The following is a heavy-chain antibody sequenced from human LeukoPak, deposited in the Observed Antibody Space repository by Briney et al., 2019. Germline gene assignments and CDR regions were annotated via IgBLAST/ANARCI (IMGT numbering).Heavy chain of an antibody. V-gene: IGHV3-74*01. CDR3: ACYGIAPPH. Sequence: PGGSLRLSCAASGSTFSSYWMHWVRQAPGKGLVWVSHINNDGSSTNYADSVKGRFTISRDNAKNTLYLQMNSLRTEDTAVYYCACYGIAPPHWGQGALVTFSS. CDR2: INNDGSST. J-gene: IGHJ4*02. D-gene: IGHD2-15*01. CDR1: GSTFSSYW.